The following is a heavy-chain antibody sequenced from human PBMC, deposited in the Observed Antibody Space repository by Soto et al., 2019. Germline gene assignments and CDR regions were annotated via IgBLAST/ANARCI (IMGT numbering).Heavy chain of an antibody. CDR2: MHPNNGAT. CDR3: ARASRVSGGQRASEF. Sequence: QVQLVQSGAEVKKPGASVKVSCKASGYTFTDHYLLWVRQAPGQGLEWMGWMHPNNGATNFAQKFQGRVTMTRDTSLNTAYLEIPRLKSDATAVYFCARASRVSGGQRASEFWGQGTLVTVSS. V-gene: IGHV1-2*02. CDR1: GYTFTDHY. D-gene: IGHD3-16*01. J-gene: IGHJ4*02.